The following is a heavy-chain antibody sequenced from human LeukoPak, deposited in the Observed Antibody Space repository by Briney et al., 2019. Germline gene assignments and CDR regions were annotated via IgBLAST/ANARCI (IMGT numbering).Heavy chain of an antibody. CDR3: ARGLRFLEWLSRRNWFDP. CDR1: GGSFSGYY. CDR2: INHSGST. J-gene: IGHJ5*02. D-gene: IGHD3-3*01. V-gene: IGHV4-34*01. Sequence: KASETLSLTCAVYGGSFSGYYWSWIRQPPGKGLEWIGEINHSGSTNYNPSLKSRVTISVDTSKNQFSLKLSSVTAADTAVYYCARGLRFLEWLSRRNWFDPWGQGTLVTVSS.